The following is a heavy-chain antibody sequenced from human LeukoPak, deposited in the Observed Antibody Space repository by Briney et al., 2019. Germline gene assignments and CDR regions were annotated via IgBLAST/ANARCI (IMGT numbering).Heavy chain of an antibody. CDR1: GLTLRRDA. Sequence: GGSLRLSCAASGLTLRRDAMNWVRQAPGKGLEWVSSISSTSSYIYYADSVKGRFTISRDNAKNSLYLQMNSLRAEDTAVYYCARDLTVAQEYYFDYWGQGTLVTVSS. J-gene: IGHJ4*02. V-gene: IGHV3-21*01. CDR3: ARDLTVAQEYYFDY. CDR2: ISSTSSYI.